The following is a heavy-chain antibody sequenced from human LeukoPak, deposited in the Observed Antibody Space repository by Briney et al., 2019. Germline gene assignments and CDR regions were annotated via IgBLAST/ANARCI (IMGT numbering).Heavy chain of an antibody. CDR2: ISGDGGST. V-gene: IGHV3-43*02. D-gene: IGHD6-25*01. Sequence: TGGSLRLSCAASGFTFDDYAMHWVRQAPGKGLEGVSLISGDGGSTYYADSVKGRFTISRDNSKNSLYLQMNSLRTEDTALYYCAKDKRYYYGMDVWGQGTTVTVSS. CDR1: GFTFDDYA. CDR3: AKDKRYYYGMDV. J-gene: IGHJ6*02.